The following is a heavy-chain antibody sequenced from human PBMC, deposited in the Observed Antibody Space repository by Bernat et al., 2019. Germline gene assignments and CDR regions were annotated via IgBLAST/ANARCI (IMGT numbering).Heavy chain of an antibody. CDR2: IWYDGSNK. CDR3: AREVTVTIKLDYYYYMDV. D-gene: IGHD4-17*01. CDR1: GFTFSSYG. J-gene: IGHJ6*03. Sequence: QVQLVESGGGVVQPGRSLRLSCAASGFTFSSYGMHWVRQAPGKGLEWVAVIWYDGSNKYYSDSVKGRFTISRDNSKNTLYLQMHSLRAEDTAVYYCAREVTVTIKLDYYYYMDVWGKGTTVTVSS. V-gene: IGHV3-33*01.